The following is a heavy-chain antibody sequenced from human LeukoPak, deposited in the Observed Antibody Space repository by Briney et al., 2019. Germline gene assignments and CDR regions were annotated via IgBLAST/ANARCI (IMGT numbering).Heavy chain of an antibody. CDR1: GYTFTSYD. Sequence: GASVKVSCKASGYTFTSYDINWVRRATGQGLEWMGWMNPNSGNTGYAQKFQGRVTITRNTSISTAYMELSSLRSEDTAVYYCARARAVAAKGNAFDIWGQGTMVTVSS. J-gene: IGHJ3*02. CDR3: ARARAVAAKGNAFDI. D-gene: IGHD6-19*01. CDR2: MNPNSGNT. V-gene: IGHV1-8*03.